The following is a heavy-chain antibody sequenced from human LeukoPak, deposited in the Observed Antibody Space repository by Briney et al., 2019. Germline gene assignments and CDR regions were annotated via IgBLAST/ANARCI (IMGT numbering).Heavy chain of an antibody. Sequence: PSETLSLTCAVYGGSFSGYYWSWIRQPPGKGLEWIGEINHSGSTNYNPSLKSRVTISVDTSKNQSSLKLSSVTAADTAVYYCASPSVYCSGGSCYSPYDYWGQGTLVTVSP. D-gene: IGHD2-15*01. CDR1: GGSFSGYY. CDR3: ASPSVYCSGGSCYSPYDY. J-gene: IGHJ4*02. CDR2: INHSGST. V-gene: IGHV4-34*01.